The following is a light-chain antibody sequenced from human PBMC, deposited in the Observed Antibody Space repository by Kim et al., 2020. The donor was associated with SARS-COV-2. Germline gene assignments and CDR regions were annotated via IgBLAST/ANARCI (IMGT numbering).Light chain of an antibody. V-gene: IGKV1-5*03. CDR2: KAS. CDR3: HQYADYPHT. Sequence: DIDVAQSPSSLSASVGDRVTISCRASLSIGQWLAWYQQKPRRAPTILIHKASTLATGVPSRFSGSGSGTHFTLTISSLQPEDFATYYCHQYADYPHTFCQGTKVDIK. CDR1: LSIGQW. J-gene: IGKJ2*01.